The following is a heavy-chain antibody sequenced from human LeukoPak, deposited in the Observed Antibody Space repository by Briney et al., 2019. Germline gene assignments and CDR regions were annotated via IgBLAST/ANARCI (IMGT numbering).Heavy chain of an antibody. J-gene: IGHJ5*02. CDR1: GGTFSSYA. V-gene: IGHV1-69*06. CDR3: ARDGGEAAAGTYGWFDP. Sequence: GASVKVSCKASGGTFSSYAISWVRQAPGQGLEWMGGIIPIFGTANYAQKFQGRVTITADKSTSTAYMELCSLRSEDTAVYYCARDGGEAAAGTYGWFDPWGQGTLVTVSS. D-gene: IGHD6-13*01. CDR2: IIPIFGTA.